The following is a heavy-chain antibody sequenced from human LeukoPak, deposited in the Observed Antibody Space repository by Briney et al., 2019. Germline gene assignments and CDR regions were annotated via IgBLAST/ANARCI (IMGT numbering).Heavy chain of an antibody. CDR2: IYASGSN. CDR1: VGPIKIGNYH. CDR3: AREKLLLGVFL. J-gene: IGHJ3*01. V-gene: IGHV4-61*02. D-gene: IGHD3-16*01. Sequence: SDTLSLTCSVCVGPIKIGNYHGTWIPQPAGKGVEWIGRIYASGSNNYNPSLKSRVTISVDTSKNQFSLKLSSVTAADTDVYYCAREKLLLGVFLWGQGTMVTVSS.